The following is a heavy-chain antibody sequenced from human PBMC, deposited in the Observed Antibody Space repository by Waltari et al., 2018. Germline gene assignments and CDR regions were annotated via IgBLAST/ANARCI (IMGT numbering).Heavy chain of an antibody. CDR3: ARDKTETFDY. J-gene: IGHJ4*02. CDR2: INPDGSST. V-gene: IGHV3-74*01. CDR1: GFTFNNYW. Sequence: EVQLVESGGGLVQPGGSLRLSCAASGFTFNNYWMHWVRQAPGKGLVWVSRINPDGSSTTYADSVKGRVTISRDNAKNTLYLQMSSLRADDTAIYYCARDKTETFDYWGQGTLVTVSS.